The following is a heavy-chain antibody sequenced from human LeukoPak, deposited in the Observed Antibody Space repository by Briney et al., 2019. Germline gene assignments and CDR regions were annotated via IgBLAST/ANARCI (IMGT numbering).Heavy chain of an antibody. D-gene: IGHD1-7*01. Sequence: PGGSLRLSCTASGFGFSSPGMNWVRQAPGKGLEWVSSINGESTFKVYSDSVKGRFTISRDNAKNSLYLQMNSLRAEDTAVYYCAKYQTGTWTSYDSSDIWGQGTLVTVSS. CDR3: AKYQTGTWTSYDSSDI. V-gene: IGHV3-21*01. CDR2: INGESTFK. J-gene: IGHJ3*02. CDR1: GFGFSSPG.